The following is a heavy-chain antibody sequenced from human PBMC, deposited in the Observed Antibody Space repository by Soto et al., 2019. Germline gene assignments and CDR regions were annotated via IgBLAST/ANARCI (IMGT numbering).Heavy chain of an antibody. CDR2: ISWNSDKI. V-gene: IGHV3-9*01. CDR1: GFSFDDYT. D-gene: IGHD1-7*01. J-gene: IGHJ6*02. Sequence: EVQLLESGGGLLQPGRSLRLSCAASGFSFDDYTMHWVRQVPGEGLEWVSGISWNSDKIGYADSVKGRFTISRDNAKNSLYLQMNSLRVEDTALYYCAKDLLELRSFYAMDVWGQGTTVTVSS. CDR3: AKDLLELRSFYAMDV.